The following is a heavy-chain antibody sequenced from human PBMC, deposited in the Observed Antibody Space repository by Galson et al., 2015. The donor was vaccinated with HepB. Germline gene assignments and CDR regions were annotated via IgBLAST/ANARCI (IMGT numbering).Heavy chain of an antibody. CDR3: ARGPPFPDIVATYFEY. J-gene: IGHJ4*02. D-gene: IGHD5-12*01. CDR2: ILDSGRT. Sequence: TLSLTCTVSGASISSGDYFWSWIRQFPGKDLEWIGYILDSGRTYYNPSLKSRITMSVDTSKHQFSLKLSSVTAADPAVYYCARGPPFPDIVATYFEYWGLGTLVTVSS. V-gene: IGHV4-31*03. CDR1: GASISSGDYF.